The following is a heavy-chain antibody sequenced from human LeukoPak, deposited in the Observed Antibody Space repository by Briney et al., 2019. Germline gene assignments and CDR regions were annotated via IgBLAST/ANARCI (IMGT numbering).Heavy chain of an antibody. CDR3: LRQGVGSPPR. D-gene: IGHD1-26*01. V-gene: IGHV3-53*04. J-gene: IGHJ4*02. Sequence: RGSLRLSCAASGFTVSSNDMSWVRQAPGKGLEWVSLIYAGGSASAYYADSVKGRFTGSRHDSKNTLDLQMNSLKPDDTAVYYCLRQGVGSPPRWGQGTLVTVSS. CDR2: IYAGGSASA. CDR1: GFTVSSND.